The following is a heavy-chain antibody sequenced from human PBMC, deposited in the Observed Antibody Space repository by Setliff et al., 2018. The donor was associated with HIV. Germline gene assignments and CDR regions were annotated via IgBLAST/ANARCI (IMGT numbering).Heavy chain of an antibody. V-gene: IGHV4-34*01. CDR1: GGSFSDYY. CDR2: INHSGST. CDR3: ATCRHRPSNWFDP. Sequence: SETLSLTCAVYGGSFSDYYWSWIRQPPGKGLEWIGEINHSGSTNYNPSLKSRVTISVDTSKNQFSLKLPSVTAADTAVYYCATCRHRPSNWFDPWGQGTVVTVSS. J-gene: IGHJ5*02.